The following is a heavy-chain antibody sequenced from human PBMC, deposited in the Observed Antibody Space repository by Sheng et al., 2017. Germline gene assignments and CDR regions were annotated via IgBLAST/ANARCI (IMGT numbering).Heavy chain of an antibody. Sequence: QVQLVESGGGVVQPGRSLRLSCAASGFTFSAYAMHWVRQAPGKGLDWVAVISYDGSNKYYADSVKGRFTISRDNSKNKLYLQMNSLRGEDTAVYYCAKDPRYYSKYDYYMDVWGQGTTVTVSS. V-gene: IGHV3-30*18. CDR2: ISYDGSNK. J-gene: IGHJ6*03. D-gene: IGHD4-4*01. CDR1: GFTFSAYA. CDR3: AKDPRYYSKYDYYMDV.